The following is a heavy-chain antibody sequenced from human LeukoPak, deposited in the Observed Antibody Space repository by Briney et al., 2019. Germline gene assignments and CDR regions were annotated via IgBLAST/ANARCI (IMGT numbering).Heavy chain of an antibody. CDR1: GGSISSYY. D-gene: IGHD4-17*01. CDR2: IYTSGST. J-gene: IGHJ3*02. CDR3: AREGTVTLAHDAFDI. Sequence: SETLSLTCTVSGGSISSYYWSWIRQPAGKGLEWIGRIYTSGSTNYNPSLKGRVTMSVDTSKNQFSLKLSSVTAADTAVYYCAREGTVTLAHDAFDIWGQGTMVTVSS. V-gene: IGHV4-4*07.